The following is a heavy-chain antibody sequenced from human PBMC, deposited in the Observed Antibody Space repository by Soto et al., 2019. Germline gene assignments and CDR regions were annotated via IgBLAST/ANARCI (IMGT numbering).Heavy chain of an antibody. CDR2: IYYSGST. V-gene: IGHV4-59*01. CDR3: ASVNSRDGYNYSDAFDI. CDR1: GGSISSYY. J-gene: IGHJ3*02. D-gene: IGHD5-12*01. Sequence: TLSLTCTVSGGSISSYYWSWIRQPPGKGLEWIGYIYYSGSTNYNPSLKSRVTISVDTSKNQFSLKLSSVTAADTAVYYCASVNSRDGYNYSDAFDIWGQGTMVTVSS.